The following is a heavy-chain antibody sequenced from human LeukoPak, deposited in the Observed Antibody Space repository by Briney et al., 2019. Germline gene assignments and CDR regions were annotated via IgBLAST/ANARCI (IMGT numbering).Heavy chain of an antibody. Sequence: QPGGSLRLSCAASGFTFSSYSMNWVRQAPGKGLEWVSAISGSGGNTYYADSVKGRFTISRENSKNTLYLQMNSLRAEDTAVYYCAKDSAKKYDDYWGQGTLVTVSS. J-gene: IGHJ4*02. V-gene: IGHV3-23*01. D-gene: IGHD2/OR15-2a*01. CDR3: AKDSAKKYDDY. CDR1: GFTFSSYS. CDR2: ISGSGGNT.